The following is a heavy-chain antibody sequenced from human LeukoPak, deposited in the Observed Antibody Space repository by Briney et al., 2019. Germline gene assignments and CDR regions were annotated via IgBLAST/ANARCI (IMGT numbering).Heavy chain of an antibody. D-gene: IGHD2-15*01. V-gene: IGHV4-59*08. Sequence: PSETLSLTRTVSGGSISSYYWSWIRQPPGKGLEWIGYIYYTGSTNYNPPLKSRVTISVDTSKNQFSLKLSSVTAADTAVYSCARSYCRGGSCYLFDSWGQGTLVTVSS. J-gene: IGHJ4*02. CDR2: IYYTGST. CDR1: GGSISSYY. CDR3: ARSYCRGGSCYLFDS.